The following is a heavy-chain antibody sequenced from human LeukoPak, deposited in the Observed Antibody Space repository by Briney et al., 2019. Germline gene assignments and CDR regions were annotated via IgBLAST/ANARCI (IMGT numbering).Heavy chain of an antibody. V-gene: IGHV1-8*01. D-gene: IGHD7-27*01. CDR1: GYTFTSYD. CDR3: AKNIALTGEFDS. J-gene: IGHJ4*02. Sequence: AASVKVSCKASGYTFTSYDVNWFRQATGQGREWMGWMNPNSGNTGYAQKFQGRVSLTRDTSISTAYMELSSLRSEDTAVYYCAKNIALTGEFDSWGQGTLVTVSS. CDR2: MNPNSGNT.